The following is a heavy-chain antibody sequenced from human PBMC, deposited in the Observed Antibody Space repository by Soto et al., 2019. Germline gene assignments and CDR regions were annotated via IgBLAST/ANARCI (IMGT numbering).Heavy chain of an antibody. CDR1: GFTFSGSA. J-gene: IGHJ6*02. Sequence: EVQLVESGGGLVQPGGSLKLSCAASGFTFSGSAMHWVRQASGKGLEWVGRIRSKANSYATAYAASVKGRFTIPRDDSKNTAYLQMNSLKTEDTAVYYCTRHLDYGGRFYYYGMDVWGQGTTVTVSS. D-gene: IGHD4-17*01. V-gene: IGHV3-73*02. CDR3: TRHLDYGGRFYYYGMDV. CDR2: IRSKANSYAT.